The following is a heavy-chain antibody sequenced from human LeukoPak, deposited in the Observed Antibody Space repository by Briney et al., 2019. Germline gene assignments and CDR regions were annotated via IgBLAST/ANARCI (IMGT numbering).Heavy chain of an antibody. V-gene: IGHV1-18*01. J-gene: IGHJ3*02. CDR2: ISAYNGNT. Sequence: GASVKVSCKACGYAFTSYGISWVRQAPGQGLEWMGWISAYNGNTNYAQKLQGRVTMTTDTSTSTAYMELRSLRSDDTAVYYCARESTQDDAFDIWGQGTMVTVSS. CDR3: ARESTQDDAFDI. D-gene: IGHD2-15*01. CDR1: GYAFTSYG.